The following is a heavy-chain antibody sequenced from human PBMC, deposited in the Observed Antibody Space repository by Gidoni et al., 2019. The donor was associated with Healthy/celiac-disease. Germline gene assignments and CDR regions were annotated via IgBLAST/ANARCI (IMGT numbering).Heavy chain of an antibody. J-gene: IGHJ4*02. Sequence: QVQLVQSGAEVKKPGASVKVSCKASGSTFTSYNINWVRQATGQGLEWMGWMTPNSGNTGYAHKFQVRVTMTRNTSISTAYMELSSLRSDDTAVYYCARDGGYCIVGSCYFIDYWGQGTLVTVSS. V-gene: IGHV1-8*01. D-gene: IGHD2-15*01. CDR1: GSTFTSYN. CDR3: ARDGGYCIVGSCYFIDY. CDR2: MTPNSGNT.